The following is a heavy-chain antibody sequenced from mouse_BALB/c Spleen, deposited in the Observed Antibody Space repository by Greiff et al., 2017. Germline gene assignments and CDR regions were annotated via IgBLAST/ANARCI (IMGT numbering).Heavy chain of an antibody. Sequence: EVMLVESGGDLVKPGGSLKLSCAASGFTFSSYGMSWVRQTPDKRLEWVATISSGGSYTYYPDSVKGRFTISRDNAKNTLYLQMSSLKSEDTAMYYCARRGCNYEGYAMDYWGQGTSVTVSS. V-gene: IGHV5-6*02. D-gene: IGHD2-1*01. CDR2: ISSGGSYT. CDR3: ARRGCNYEGYAMDY. J-gene: IGHJ4*01. CDR1: GFTFSSYG.